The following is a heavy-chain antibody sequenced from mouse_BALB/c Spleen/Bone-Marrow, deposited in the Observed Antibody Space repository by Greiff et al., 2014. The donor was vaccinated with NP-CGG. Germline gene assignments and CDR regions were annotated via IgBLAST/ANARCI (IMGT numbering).Heavy chain of an antibody. D-gene: IGHD1-1*01. Sequence: QVQLQQSGAEAVKPGASVKVSRKASGYTFTNYWMQWVKQRPGQGLEWIGEIEPSDSYTNYNQDFKGKATLTVDKSSSTAYMQLSSLTSEDSAVYYCARGRTTVVSDYWGQGTSLTVSS. CDR3: ARGRTTVVSDY. J-gene: IGHJ2*02. V-gene: IGHV1-69*02. CDR1: GYTFTNYW. CDR2: IEPSDSYT.